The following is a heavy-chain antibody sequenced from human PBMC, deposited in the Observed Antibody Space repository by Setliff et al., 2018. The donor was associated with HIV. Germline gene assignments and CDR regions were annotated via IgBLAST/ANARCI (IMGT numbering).Heavy chain of an antibody. CDR2: IYYSGST. CDR3: ARSTPSIGYISEH. D-gene: IGHD5-12*01. CDR1: GGSISSYY. J-gene: IGHJ1*01. Sequence: SETLSLTCTVSGGSISSYYWSWIRQPPGKGLEWIGYIYYSGSTNYNPSLKSRVTISVDTSKNHFSLKLNSVTAADTAVYYCARSTPSIGYISEHWGQGALVTVSS. V-gene: IGHV4-59*01.